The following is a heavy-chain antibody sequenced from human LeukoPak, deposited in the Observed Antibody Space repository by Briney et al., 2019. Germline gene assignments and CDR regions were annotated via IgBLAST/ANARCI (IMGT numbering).Heavy chain of an antibody. CDR2: LSGDKKYI. D-gene: IGHD3-10*01. V-gene: IGHV3-21*04. CDR3: AKGGRAYVLLWFGDE. Sequence: PGGSLRLSCAASGFTFSTYSLNWVRQAPGKGLEWLSSLSGDKKYIYYADSVKGRFTISRDNAKNTLYLQMNSLRAEDTAVYYCAKGGRAYVLLWFGDEWGQGTLVTVSS. CDR1: GFTFSTYS. J-gene: IGHJ4*02.